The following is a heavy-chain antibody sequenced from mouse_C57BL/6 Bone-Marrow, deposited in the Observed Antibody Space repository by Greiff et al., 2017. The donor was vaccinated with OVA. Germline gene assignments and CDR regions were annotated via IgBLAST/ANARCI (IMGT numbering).Heavy chain of an antibody. J-gene: IGHJ2*01. CDR3: TRDGGSSSYYFDY. Sequence: VQLQQSGAELVRPGASVTLSCKASGYTFTDYEMHWVKQTPVHGLEWIGAMDPETGGTAYNQKFKGKAILTADKSSSTAYMELRSLTSEDSAVYYCTRDGGSSSYYFDYWGQGTTLTVSS. CDR2: MDPETGGT. D-gene: IGHD1-1*01. V-gene: IGHV1-15*01. CDR1: GYTFTDYE.